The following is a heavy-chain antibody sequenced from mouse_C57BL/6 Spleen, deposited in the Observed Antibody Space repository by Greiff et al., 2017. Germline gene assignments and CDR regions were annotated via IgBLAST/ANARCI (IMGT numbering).Heavy chain of an antibody. Sequence: QVQLQQSGAELVRPGTSVKVSCKASGYAFTNYLIEWVKQRPGQGLEWIGVINPGSGGNNYNEKFKGKATLTADTSSSTSYMQLSSLTSEDSAVFFCARDSTGGCDYWGQGTTLTVSS. CDR2: INPGSGGN. D-gene: IGHD1-1*01. J-gene: IGHJ2*01. CDR1: GYAFTNYL. CDR3: ARDSTGGCDY. V-gene: IGHV1-54*01.